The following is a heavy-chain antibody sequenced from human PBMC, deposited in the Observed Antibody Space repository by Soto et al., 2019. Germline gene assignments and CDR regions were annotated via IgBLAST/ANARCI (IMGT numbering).Heavy chain of an antibody. D-gene: IGHD6-6*01. CDR2: ISYDGSNK. V-gene: IGHV3-30*18. J-gene: IGHJ2*01. Sequence: QVQLVESGGGVVQPGRSLRLSCAASGFTFSSYGMHWVRQAPGKGLEWVAVISYDGSNKYYADSVKGRFTISRDNSKNTLYLQMNSLRAEDTAVYYCAKSSIWYFDLWGRGTLVTVSS. CDR3: AKSSIWYFDL. CDR1: GFTFSSYG.